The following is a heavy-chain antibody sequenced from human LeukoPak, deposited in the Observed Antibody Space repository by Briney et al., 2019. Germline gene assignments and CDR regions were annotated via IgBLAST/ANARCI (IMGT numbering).Heavy chain of an antibody. CDR1: GYTFTGYY. Sequence: VASVKVSCKASGYTFTGYYMHWVRQAPGQGLEWMGWINPNSGGTNYAQKCQGRVTMTRDTSISTAYMELSRLRSDDTAVYYCARLPYCSSTSCYLAPDDYYYYGMDVWGQGTTVTVSS. V-gene: IGHV1-2*02. CDR3: ARLPYCSSTSCYLAPDDYYYYGMDV. J-gene: IGHJ6*02. CDR2: INPNSGGT. D-gene: IGHD2-2*01.